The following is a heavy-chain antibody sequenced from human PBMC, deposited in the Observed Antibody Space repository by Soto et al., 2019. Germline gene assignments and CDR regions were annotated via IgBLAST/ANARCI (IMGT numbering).Heavy chain of an antibody. CDR2: IYSGGST. D-gene: IGHD3-9*01. Sequence: EVQLVESGGGLVQPGGSLRLSCAASGFTVSSNYMSWVRQAPGKWLEWVSVIYSGGSTYYADSVKGRFTISRDNSKNTLYLQMNSLRAEDTAVYYCARAAPYDILTGYLDYWGQGTLVTVSS. CDR1: GFTVSSNY. V-gene: IGHV3-66*01. CDR3: ARAAPYDILTGYLDY. J-gene: IGHJ4*02.